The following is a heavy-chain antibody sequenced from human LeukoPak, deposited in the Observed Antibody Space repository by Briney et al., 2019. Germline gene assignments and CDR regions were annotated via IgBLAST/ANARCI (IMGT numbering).Heavy chain of an antibody. J-gene: IGHJ3*02. Sequence: GGSLRLSCAASGFTLTTYVMPCGVEAPGTGLESWAVIWYVGSNKYYADSVKGRFTISRDNSKNTLYLQMNSVRAEDTAVCYCARDANWGFDAFDIWGQGTMVTVSS. D-gene: IGHD7-27*01. CDR1: GFTLTTYV. V-gene: IGHV3-33*01. CDR2: IWYVGSNK. CDR3: ARDANWGFDAFDI.